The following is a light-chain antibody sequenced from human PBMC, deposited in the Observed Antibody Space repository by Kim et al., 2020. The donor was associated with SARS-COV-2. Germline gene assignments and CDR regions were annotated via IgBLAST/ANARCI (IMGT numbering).Light chain of an antibody. CDR3: QQHATWPPALT. J-gene: IGKJ4*01. CDR2: DAS. V-gene: IGKV3-11*01. CDR1: QSINID. Sequence: GERATLACRASQSINIDVAWYQQKPGRAPRLLIYDASKRVSGDPVRFSGSGSGIDFALTINGLEPEDFAVYYCQQHATWPPALTFGGGTKVDIK.